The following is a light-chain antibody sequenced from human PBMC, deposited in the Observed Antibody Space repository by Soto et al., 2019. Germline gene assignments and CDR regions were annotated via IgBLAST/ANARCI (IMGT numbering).Light chain of an antibody. V-gene: IGKV3-15*01. Sequence: EIVMTQSPATLSVSPGERATLSCRASQSVYSNLAWYQQKPGQAPRLLIYGASTRATGIPARFSGSGSGTEFTLTISSLQSEDFAVYFCQQYNNWPRWAFGQGTKVDIK. CDR2: GAS. CDR1: QSVYSN. CDR3: QQYNNWPRWA. J-gene: IGKJ1*01.